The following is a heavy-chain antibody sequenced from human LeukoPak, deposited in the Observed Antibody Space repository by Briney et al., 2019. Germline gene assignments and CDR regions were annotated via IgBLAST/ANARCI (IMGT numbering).Heavy chain of an antibody. CDR1: GFTFSSYA. CDR2: ISSTGDT. Sequence: GGSLRLSCAASGFTFSSYAMSWVRQAPGKGLEWVSAISSTGDTYYSGSVEGRFTISRENANNSLYLQMNSLRAGDTAVYYCARAPILASDWDGLDIWGQGTMVTVSS. D-gene: IGHD3/OR15-3a*01. V-gene: IGHV3-13*01. CDR3: ARAPILASDWDGLDI. J-gene: IGHJ3*02.